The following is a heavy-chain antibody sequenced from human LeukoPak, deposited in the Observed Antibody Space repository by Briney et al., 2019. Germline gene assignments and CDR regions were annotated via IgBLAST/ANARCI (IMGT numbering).Heavy chain of an antibody. J-gene: IGHJ4*02. V-gene: IGHV4-59*01. CDR2: IYYSGST. CDR3: ARVGRFGELYSAPDY. D-gene: IGHD3-10*01. CDR1: GGSISSYY. Sequence: SETLSLTCTVSGGSISSYYWSWIRQPPGKGLEWIGYIYYSGSTNYNPSLKSRVTISVDTSKNQFSLKLSSVTAADMAVYYCARVGRFGELYSAPDYWGQGTLVTVSS.